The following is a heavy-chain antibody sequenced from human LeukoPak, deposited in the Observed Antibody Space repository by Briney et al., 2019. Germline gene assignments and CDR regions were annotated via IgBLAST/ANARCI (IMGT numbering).Heavy chain of an antibody. Sequence: SVTVSFKASGGTFSSYAISWVRQAPGQGLEWMGRIIPILGIANYAQKFQGRVTITADKSTSTAYMELSSLRSEDTAVYYCASPSRGGYFPYYYYGMDVWGQGTTVTVSS. J-gene: IGHJ6*02. CDR1: GGTFSSYA. CDR3: ASPSRGGYFPYYYYGMDV. CDR2: IIPILGIA. V-gene: IGHV1-69*04. D-gene: IGHD3-22*01.